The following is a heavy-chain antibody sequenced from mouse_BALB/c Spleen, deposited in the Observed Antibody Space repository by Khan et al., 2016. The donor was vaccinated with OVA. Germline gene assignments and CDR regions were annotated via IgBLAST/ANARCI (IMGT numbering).Heavy chain of an antibody. D-gene: IGHD2-14*01. J-gene: IGHJ3*01. Sequence: VQLVESGAELARPWASVKMSCKASGYTFTSYTMHWVKQRPGQGLEWIGYINPSSDYTNYNQKFKDKATLTADKSSSTAYMQLSSLPSEDSAVYYCAREGAYYRSDGWFAYWGQGTLVTVSA. CDR1: GYTFTSYT. CDR3: AREGAYYRSDGWFAY. V-gene: IGHV1-4*01. CDR2: INPSSDYT.